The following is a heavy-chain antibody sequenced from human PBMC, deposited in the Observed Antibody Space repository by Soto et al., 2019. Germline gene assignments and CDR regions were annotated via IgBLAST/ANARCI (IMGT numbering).Heavy chain of an antibody. D-gene: IGHD3-3*01. Sequence: EVQLVESGGGLVQPGGSLRLSCAASGFTFSSYSMNWVRQAPGKGLEWVSYISSSSTIYYADSVKGRFTISRDNAKNSLYLQMNSLRAEDTAVYYCARTEGEEWLLPAGYYYYMDVWGKGTTVTVSS. V-gene: IGHV3-48*01. CDR1: GFTFSSYS. CDR3: ARTEGEEWLLPAGYYYYMDV. CDR2: ISSSSTI. J-gene: IGHJ6*03.